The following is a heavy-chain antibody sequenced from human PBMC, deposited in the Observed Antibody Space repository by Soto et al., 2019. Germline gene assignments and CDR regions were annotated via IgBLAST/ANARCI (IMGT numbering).Heavy chain of an antibody. CDR2: MNPNSGNT. V-gene: IGHV1-8*01. Sequence: ASVKVSCKASGYTFTSYDINWVRQATGQGLEWKGWMNPNSGNTGYAQKIQGRVTMTRNTSISTAYMELSSLKSEDTAVYYCAREGTIRGDDYWGQGTLVTVSS. CDR1: GYTFTSYD. J-gene: IGHJ4*02. D-gene: IGHD2-2*02. CDR3: AREGTIRGDDY.